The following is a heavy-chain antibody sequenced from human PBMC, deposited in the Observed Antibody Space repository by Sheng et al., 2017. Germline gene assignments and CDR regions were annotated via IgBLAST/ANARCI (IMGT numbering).Heavy chain of an antibody. V-gene: IGHV4-38-2*01. Sequence: QVQLQESGPGLVKHSETLSLTCAVSGYSISSGYYWGWIRQPPGKGLEWIGSIYHSGSTYYNPSLKSRVTISVDTSKNQFSLKLSSVTAADTAVYYCARSPPYYDSSGYPPVGWFDPWGQGTLVTVSS. J-gene: IGHJ5*02. CDR3: ARSPPYYDSSGYPPVGWFDP. CDR1: GYSISSGYY. D-gene: IGHD3-22*01. CDR2: IYHSGST.